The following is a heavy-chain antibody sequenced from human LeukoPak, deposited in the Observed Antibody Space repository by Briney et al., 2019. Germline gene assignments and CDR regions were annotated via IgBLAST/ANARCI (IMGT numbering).Heavy chain of an antibody. CDR1: GGSISSYY. D-gene: IGHD3-16*02. J-gene: IGHJ4*02. CDR2: IYNSGAT. V-gene: IGHV4-59*08. Sequence: SETLSLTCTVSGGSISSYYWSWIRQSPGKGLEWIGYIYNSGATNYNPSLKSRVTISVGTSKNQLSLKLSSVTAADTAVYYCARQLGGRYYYFGSWGQGTLVTVSS. CDR3: ARQLGGRYYYFGS.